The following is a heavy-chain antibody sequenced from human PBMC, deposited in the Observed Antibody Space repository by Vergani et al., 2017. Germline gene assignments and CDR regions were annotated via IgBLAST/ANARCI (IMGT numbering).Heavy chain of an antibody. V-gene: IGHV1-2*02. CDR1: GYPFTGYY. J-gene: IGHJ6*02. CDR2: INPNSGGT. CDR3: ASLPWELLHYYGMDV. Sequence: QVQLVQSGAEVKKPGASVKVSCKASGYPFTGYYMHWVRQAPGQGLEWMGWINPNSGGTNYAQKFQGRVTMTRDTSISTAYMELSRLRSDDTAVYYCASLPWELLHYYGMDVWGQGTTVTVSS. D-gene: IGHD1-26*01.